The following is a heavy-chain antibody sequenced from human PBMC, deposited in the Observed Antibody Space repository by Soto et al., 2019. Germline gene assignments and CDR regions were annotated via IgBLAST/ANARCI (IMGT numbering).Heavy chain of an antibody. CDR1: GFTFSSYS. Sequence: GGSLRLSCAASGFTFSSYSMNWVRQAPGKGLEWVSSISSSSTAIFYGDSVKGRFIISRDNAENSLYLQMHSLRAEDTAVYYCVRHTCPIDCYSLGYWGLGTLVTVSS. J-gene: IGHJ4*02. CDR3: VRHTCPIDCYSLGY. D-gene: IGHD2-21*02. CDR2: ISSSSTAI. V-gene: IGHV3-21*01.